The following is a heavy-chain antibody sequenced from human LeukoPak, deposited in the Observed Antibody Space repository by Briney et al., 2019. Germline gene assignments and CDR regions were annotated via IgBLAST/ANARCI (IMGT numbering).Heavy chain of an antibody. J-gene: IGHJ5*02. CDR1: GGSFSGYY. Sequence: SETLSLTCAVYGGSFSGYYWSWIRQPTGKGLEWIGEINHSGSTNYNPSLKSRVTISVDTSKNQFSLKLSSVTAADTAVYYCASLDYGSGLSSGGPWGQGTLVTVSS. D-gene: IGHD3-10*01. CDR2: INHSGST. CDR3: ASLDYGSGLSSGGP. V-gene: IGHV4-34*01.